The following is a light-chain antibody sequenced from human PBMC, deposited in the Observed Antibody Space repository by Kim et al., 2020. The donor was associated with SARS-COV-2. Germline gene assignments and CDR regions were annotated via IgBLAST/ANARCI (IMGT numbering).Light chain of an antibody. CDR3: QAWDSSTGGV. V-gene: IGLV3-1*01. CDR2: QDS. CDR1: KLGDKY. Sequence: SYELTQPPSVSVSPGQTASITCYGDKLGDKYACWYQQNPGQSPVLVIYQDSKRPSGIPERFSGSNSGNTATLTISGTQAIDEADYYCQAWDSSTGGVFGG. J-gene: IGLJ2*01.